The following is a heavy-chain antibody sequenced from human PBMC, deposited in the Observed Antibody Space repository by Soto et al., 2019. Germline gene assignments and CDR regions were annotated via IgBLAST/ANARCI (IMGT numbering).Heavy chain of an antibody. V-gene: IGHV1-69*01. CDR1: GGTFSSYA. Sequence: QVQLVQSGAEVKKPGSSVKVSCKASGGTFSSYAISWVRQAPGQGLEWMGGIIPIFGTANYAQKFQGRVTITAEESTSTAYRELSSLRSEDTAVYYCARGNQGGRTSTNFDYWGQGTLVTVSS. D-gene: IGHD3-16*01. CDR3: ARGNQGGRTSTNFDY. J-gene: IGHJ4*02. CDR2: IIPIFGTA.